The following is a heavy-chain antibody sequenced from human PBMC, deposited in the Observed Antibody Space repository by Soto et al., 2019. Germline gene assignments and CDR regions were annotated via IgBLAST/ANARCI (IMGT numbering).Heavy chain of an antibody. D-gene: IGHD3-3*01. V-gene: IGHV4-34*01. J-gene: IGHJ6*04. CDR2: INHSGST. CDR3: ASLSTIFGVYLLDV. CDR1: GGSFSGYY. Sequence: SETLSLTCAVYGGSFSGYYWSWIRQPPGKGLEWIGEINHSGSTNYNPSLKSRVTISVDTSKNQFSLKLSSVTAADTAVYYCASLSTIFGVYLLDVWGKGTTVTVSS.